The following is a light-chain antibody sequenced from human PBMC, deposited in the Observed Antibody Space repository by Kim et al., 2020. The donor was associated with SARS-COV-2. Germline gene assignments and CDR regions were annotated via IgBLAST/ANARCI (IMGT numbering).Light chain of an antibody. CDR2: YDS. V-gene: IGLV3-21*04. Sequence: PGRRARGSCGGNSIGSKGVHWYQQKSGQAPVLVMYYDSDRPSGIPERFSGSNSGNTATLTISRVEAGDEADYYCQVWDSSSDHRVVFGGGTQLTVL. J-gene: IGLJ2*01. CDR1: SIGSKG. CDR3: QVWDSSSDHRVV.